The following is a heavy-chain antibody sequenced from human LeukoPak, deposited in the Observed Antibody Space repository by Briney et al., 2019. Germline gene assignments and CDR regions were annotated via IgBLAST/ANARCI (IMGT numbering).Heavy chain of an antibody. CDR3: ARGRRGVVVPAARKNWFDP. Sequence: SETLSLACAVYGGSFSGYYWSWIRQPPGKGLEWIGEINHSRSTNYNPSLNSRVTISVDTSKNQFSLKLSSVTAADTAVYYCARGRRGVVVPAARKNWFDPWGQGTLVTVSS. CDR2: INHSRST. V-gene: IGHV4-34*01. J-gene: IGHJ5*02. CDR1: GGSFSGYY. D-gene: IGHD2-2*01.